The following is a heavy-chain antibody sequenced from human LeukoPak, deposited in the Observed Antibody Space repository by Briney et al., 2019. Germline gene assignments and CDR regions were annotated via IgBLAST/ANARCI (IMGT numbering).Heavy chain of an antibody. D-gene: IGHD3-9*01. CDR2: ISGYNGKT. J-gene: IGHJ5*02. V-gene: IGHV1-18*01. Sequence: ASVKVSCKASGYTFTNYGLSWMRQAPGQGLEWMGWISGYNGKTDYAQKLQGRVTLTTDTSTSTAYMDLRSLRSDDTAVYYCARSGLRYFDWSDSAYYFDPWGQGTLVTVSS. CDR1: GYTFTNYG. CDR3: ARSGLRYFDWSDSAYYFDP.